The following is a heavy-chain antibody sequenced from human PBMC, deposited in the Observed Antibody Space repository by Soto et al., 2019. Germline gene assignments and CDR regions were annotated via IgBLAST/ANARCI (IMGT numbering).Heavy chain of an antibody. Sequence: GGSLRLSCAASGFTFSSYAMSWVRQAPGKGLEWVSYISSSSSYTNYADSVKGRFTISRDNAKNSLYLQMNSLRAEDTAVYYCARDGLPLHWFDPWGQGTLVTVSS. CDR2: ISSSSSYT. J-gene: IGHJ5*02. CDR1: GFTFSSYA. D-gene: IGHD3-16*01. CDR3: ARDGLPLHWFDP. V-gene: IGHV3-21*05.